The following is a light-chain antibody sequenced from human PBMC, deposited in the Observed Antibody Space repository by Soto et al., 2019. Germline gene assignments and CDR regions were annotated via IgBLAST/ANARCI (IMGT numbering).Light chain of an antibody. CDR2: GAS. J-gene: IGKJ1*01. V-gene: IGKV3-20*01. Sequence: VMTQSPAPQSVSPGRRDTPPRRASQSISDTLAWYQQKPGQTPRLLIYGASNRATGIPDRFSGSGSGTDFTLTISRLEPEDFAVYYCQQYDSSPRTFGQGTKVDIK. CDR3: QQYDSSPRT. CDR1: QSISDT.